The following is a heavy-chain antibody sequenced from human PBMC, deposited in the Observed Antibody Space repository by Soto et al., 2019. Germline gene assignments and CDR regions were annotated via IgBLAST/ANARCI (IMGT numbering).Heavy chain of an antibody. CDR3: AGIFAKCGSCYVLVY. CDR2: MNPNSGNT. J-gene: IGHJ4*02. V-gene: IGHV1-8*01. CDR1: GYTFTSDD. D-gene: IGHD2-15*01. Sequence: ASVKGSCKASGYTFTSDDINWVRQANGQGLEWMGWMNPNSGNTGYAQKFQGRVTMTRNTSISTAYMELSSLRSEDTAVYYCAGIFAKCGSCYVLVYRGQGTLVTVSS.